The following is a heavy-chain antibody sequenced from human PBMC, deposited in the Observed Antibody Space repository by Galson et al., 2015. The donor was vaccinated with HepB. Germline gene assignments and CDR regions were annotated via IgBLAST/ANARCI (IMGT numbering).Heavy chain of an antibody. CDR2: ISHGGST. D-gene: IGHD3-3*01. J-gene: IGHJ5*02. V-gene: IGHV4-34*01. CDR1: GGSLSDSY. Sequence: LSLTCAVHGGSLSDSYWHWIRQSPGKGLEWIGEISHGGSTNYNPSLKSRVTISVDTSKNQFSLKLSSVTAADTAVYYCARDRVHYDFWSGYYNSWFDPWAREPWSPSPQ. CDR3: ARDRVHYDFWSGYYNSWFDP.